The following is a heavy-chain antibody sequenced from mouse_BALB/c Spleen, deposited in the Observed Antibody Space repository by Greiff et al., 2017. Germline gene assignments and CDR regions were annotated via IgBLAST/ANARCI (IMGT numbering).Heavy chain of an antibody. D-gene: IGHD2-3*01. CDR1: GYAFSSYW. CDR3: ARFYDGDG. J-gene: IGHJ2*01. Sequence: QVPLQQPGAELVRPGSSVKLSCKASGYAFSSYWMHWVKQRPGQGLEWIGQIYPGDGDTNYNGKFKGKATLTADKSSSPAYMQLSSLTSEDSAVYFCARFYDGDGWGQGTTLTVSS. CDR2: IYPGDGDT. V-gene: IGHV1-80*01.